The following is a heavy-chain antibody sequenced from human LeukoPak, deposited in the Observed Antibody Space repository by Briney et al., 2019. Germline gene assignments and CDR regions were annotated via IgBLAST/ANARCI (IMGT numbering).Heavy chain of an antibody. J-gene: IGHJ4*02. Sequence: GGSLRLSCAASGFIFSSYEMNWVRQAPGKGLEWVSYTSSGGGTIYYADSVKGRFTVSRDNGKYSLYLQMNSLRAEDTAVYYCASLPSSGWYVSGNDFWGQGTLVTVSS. D-gene: IGHD6-19*01. CDR3: ASLPSSGWYVSGNDF. CDR1: GFIFSSYE. V-gene: IGHV3-48*03. CDR2: TSSGGGTI.